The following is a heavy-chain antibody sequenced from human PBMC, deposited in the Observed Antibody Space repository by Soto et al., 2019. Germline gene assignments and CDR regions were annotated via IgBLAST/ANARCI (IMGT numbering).Heavy chain of an antibody. D-gene: IGHD3-3*01. CDR3: ARGCWVGVAGSAAFDM. CDR1: GYPVTAYY. V-gene: IGHV1-2*02. CDR2: INPATGAA. Sequence: QLHLVQSGAVVKKPGASVTVSCSASGYPVTAYYMHWVRQAPGRGLEWMGGINPATGAAKYTQTFQGRVNMTRDTSTCTAVMETSGLTSAENAVFYCARGCWVGVAGSAAFDMWGQGTLVTVSS. J-gene: IGHJ3*02.